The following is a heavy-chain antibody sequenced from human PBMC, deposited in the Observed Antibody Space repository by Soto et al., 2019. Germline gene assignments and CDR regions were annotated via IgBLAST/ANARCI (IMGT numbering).Heavy chain of an antibody. CDR3: ARNFRIPESPITMKVVVHSYFDY. J-gene: IGHJ4*02. Sequence: GGSLRLSCAASRVTFSNYAMPWVRQAPGKGLEWVSTISGSGGSTYYADSVKGRFTISRDNSKSTLFLQMSSLRVEDTAVYYCARNFRIPESPITMKVVVHSYFDYWGQGTLVTVSS. D-gene: IGHD3-22*01. CDR1: RVTFSNYA. V-gene: IGHV3-23*01. CDR2: ISGSGGST.